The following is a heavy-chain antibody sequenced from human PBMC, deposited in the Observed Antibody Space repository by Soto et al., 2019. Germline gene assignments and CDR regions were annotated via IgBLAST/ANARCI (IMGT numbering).Heavy chain of an antibody. J-gene: IGHJ4*02. CDR2: IYYSGST. Sequence: SETLSLTCTVSGGSVSSGSYYWSWIRQPPGKGLECIGYIYYSGSTNYNPSLKSRVTISVDTSKNQFSLKLSSVTAADTAVYYCARQDPFNTGWHFDSWGQGTLVTVSS. CDR1: GGSVSSGSYY. D-gene: IGHD6-19*01. CDR3: ARQDPFNTGWHFDS. V-gene: IGHV4-61*01.